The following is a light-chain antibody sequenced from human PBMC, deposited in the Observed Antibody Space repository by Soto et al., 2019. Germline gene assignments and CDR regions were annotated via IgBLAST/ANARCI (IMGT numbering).Light chain of an antibody. CDR3: QQSYITPPLT. J-gene: IGKJ4*01. Sequence: DIQRTQPPSSLSASIGYRVTVPCLASQSISSYLNWYQQKPGKAPKLLIYAASSLQSGVPSRFSASGSGTDFTLTISSLQPEDFATYYCQQSYITPPLTFGGGTKVDIK. V-gene: IGKV1-39*01. CDR1: QSISSY. CDR2: AAS.